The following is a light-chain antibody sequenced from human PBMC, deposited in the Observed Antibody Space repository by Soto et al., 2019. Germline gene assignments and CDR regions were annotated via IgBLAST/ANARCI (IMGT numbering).Light chain of an antibody. V-gene: IGLV2-14*01. CDR2: DVS. Sequence: QSALTQPASVSGSPGQSITISCTGTSSDVGTYNYVSWYHQHPGKAPKLIIYDVSTRPSGLSNRFSGSKSGNTASLTISGLQAEDEADYFCSSYASTSTLVVFGGGTKLTVL. CDR1: SSDVGTYNY. J-gene: IGLJ2*01. CDR3: SSYASTSTLVV.